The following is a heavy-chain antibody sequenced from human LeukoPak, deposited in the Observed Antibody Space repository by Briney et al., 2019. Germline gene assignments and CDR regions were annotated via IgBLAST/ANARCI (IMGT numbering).Heavy chain of an antibody. CDR2: IYYSGST. Sequence: TLSLTCTVFGGSFNTNLYYWSWIRQHPGKGLEWIGYIYYSGSTYYNPSLRSRVTISVDTSKNQFSLKLSSVTAADTAVYYCARVDTAMVRTFDYWGQGTLVTVSS. V-gene: IGHV4-31*03. CDR1: GGSFNTNLYY. CDR3: ARVDTAMVRTFDY. J-gene: IGHJ4*02. D-gene: IGHD5-18*01.